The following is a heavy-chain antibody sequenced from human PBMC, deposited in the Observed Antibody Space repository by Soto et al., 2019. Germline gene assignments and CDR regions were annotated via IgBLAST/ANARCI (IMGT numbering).Heavy chain of an antibody. J-gene: IGHJ5*02. Sequence: QVTLKESGPVLVKPTETLTLTCTVSGLSLSNGKLGVSWIRQPPGKALEWLAHIFSNDDKSYSTSLRSRVTISKEPSRSQVVLTMTNMDPLDSATYYCALIKDCSRTDCYLASFDPWGQGTLVTVSS. CDR3: ALIKDCSRTDCYLASFDP. V-gene: IGHV2-26*01. CDR2: IFSNDDK. CDR1: GLSLSNGKLG. D-gene: IGHD2-2*01.